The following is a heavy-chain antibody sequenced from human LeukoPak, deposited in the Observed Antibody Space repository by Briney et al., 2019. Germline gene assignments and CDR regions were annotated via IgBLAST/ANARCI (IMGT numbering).Heavy chain of an antibody. CDR1: GFTFSDYY. V-gene: IGHV3-11*01. CDR3: ARDSTSVGAFDP. CDR2: ISSSGSTK. Sequence: GGSLRLSCAASGFTFSDYYMSWIRQAPGKGLEWVSYISSSGSTKYYADSVKGRFTVSWDNAKNSLDLQMNSLRADDTAVYYCARDSTSVGAFDPWGQGALVTVSS. J-gene: IGHJ5*02.